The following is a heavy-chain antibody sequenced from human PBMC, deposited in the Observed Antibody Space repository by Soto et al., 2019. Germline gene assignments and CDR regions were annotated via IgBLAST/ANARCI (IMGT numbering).Heavy chain of an antibody. CDR3: ARVLKSGRAVAGTLDY. V-gene: IGHV1-69*01. CDR2: IIPIFGTA. CDR1: GGTFSSYA. D-gene: IGHD6-19*01. J-gene: IGHJ4*02. Sequence: QVQLVQSGAEVKKPGSSVKVSCKASGGTFSSYAISWVRQAPGQGLEWMGGIIPIFGTANYAQKFQGRVTITADESTSTAYMELSSLRSEDTAVYYCARVLKSGRAVAGTLDYWGQGTLVTVSS.